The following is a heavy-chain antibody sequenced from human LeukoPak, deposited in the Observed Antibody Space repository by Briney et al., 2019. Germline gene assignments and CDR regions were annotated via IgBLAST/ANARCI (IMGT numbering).Heavy chain of an antibody. CDR1: GGSISSGGYS. D-gene: IGHD5-24*01. V-gene: IGHV4-30-2*01. CDR2: IYHSGST. J-gene: IGHJ3*02. Sequence: SETLSLTCAVSGGSISSGGYSWSWIRQPPGKGLEWIGYIYHSGSTYYNPSLKSQVTISVDRSKNQFSLKLSSVTAADTAVYYCARATVEMATIRAFDIWGQGTMVTVSS. CDR3: ARATVEMATIRAFDI.